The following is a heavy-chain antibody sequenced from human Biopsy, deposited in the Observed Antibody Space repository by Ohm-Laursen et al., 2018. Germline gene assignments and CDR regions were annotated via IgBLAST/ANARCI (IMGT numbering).Heavy chain of an antibody. V-gene: IGHV4-39*01. CDR1: GGSISNNNYY. D-gene: IGHD3-22*01. Sequence: SETLSLTCTVSGGSISNNNYYWGWIRQPPGKGLEWIGSIFYRGSTHYKPSLKSLVNISVDTSKNQFYLKLNSVTAADTAVYYCARDYDTSGYYYVSWGQGTLVTVSS. CDR3: ARDYDTSGYYYVS. J-gene: IGHJ5*02. CDR2: IFYRGST.